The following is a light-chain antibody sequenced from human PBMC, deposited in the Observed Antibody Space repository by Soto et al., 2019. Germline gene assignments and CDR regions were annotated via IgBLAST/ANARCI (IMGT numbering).Light chain of an antibody. J-gene: IGKJ1*01. CDR2: DAS. Sequence: DIVMTQSPSSLSASVGDRFTSTCRASQSISSWLAWYQQKPGKAPKLLIYDASSLESGVPSRFSGSGSGTEFTLTISSLQPDDFATYYCQQYNSYSETFGQGTKVDI. V-gene: IGKV1-5*01. CDR3: QQYNSYSET. CDR1: QSISSW.